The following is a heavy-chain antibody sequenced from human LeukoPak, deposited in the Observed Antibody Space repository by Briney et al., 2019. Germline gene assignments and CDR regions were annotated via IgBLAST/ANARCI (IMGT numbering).Heavy chain of an antibody. CDR2: IIPIFGTA. D-gene: IGHD6-13*01. Sequence: SVKVSCKASGGTFSSYAISWVRQAPGQGLEWMGGIIPIFGTANYAQKFQGRVTITADESTSTAYMELSSLRSEDTAVYYCARETRGVPGAIAAVKGFDYWGQGTLVTVSS. J-gene: IGHJ4*02. CDR3: ARETRGVPGAIAAVKGFDY. CDR1: GGTFSSYA. V-gene: IGHV1-69*13.